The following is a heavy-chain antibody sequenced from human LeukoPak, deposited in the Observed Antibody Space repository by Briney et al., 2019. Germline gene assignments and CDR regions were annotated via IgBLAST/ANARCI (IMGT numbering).Heavy chain of an antibody. Sequence: SETLSLTCTVSGGSIGSGGYYWSWIRQPPGKGLEWIGYIYHSGSTYYNPSLKSRVTVSVDRSKNQFSLKLSSVTAADTAVYYCARVDGGNGPFDYWGQGTLVTVSS. CDR3: ARVDGGNGPFDY. CDR2: IYHSGST. CDR1: GGSIGSGGYY. J-gene: IGHJ4*02. V-gene: IGHV4-30-2*01. D-gene: IGHD4-23*01.